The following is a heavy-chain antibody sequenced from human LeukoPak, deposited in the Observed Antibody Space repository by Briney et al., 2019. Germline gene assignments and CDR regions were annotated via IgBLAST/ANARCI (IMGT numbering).Heavy chain of an antibody. CDR3: AKDRVLAGYSYGDFDY. J-gene: IGHJ4*02. D-gene: IGHD5-18*01. CDR1: GFIFRDYT. V-gene: IGHV3-21*04. CDR2: INKGGSYM. Sequence: GGFLRLSCVASGFIFRDYTMNWVRQTPGKGLEWVSAINKGGSYMAYADSVKGRFTVSRDNAKNTLYLQMNSLRAEDTAVYYCAKDRVLAGYSYGDFDYWGQGTLVTVSS.